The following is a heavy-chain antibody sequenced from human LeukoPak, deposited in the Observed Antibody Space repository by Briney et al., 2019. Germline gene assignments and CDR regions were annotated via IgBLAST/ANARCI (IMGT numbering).Heavy chain of an antibody. CDR2: ISSGSTYM. J-gene: IGHJ4*02. Sequence: KSGGSLRLSCAVSGFTFSNYSMNWVRQAPGKGLEWVSSISSGSTYMYYADSVKGRFTISRDNAKNSLYLQMNSLRVEDTAVYYCAKDLWFGELSFDYWGQGTLVTVSS. V-gene: IGHV3-21*01. CDR1: GFTFSNYS. CDR3: AKDLWFGELSFDY. D-gene: IGHD3-10*01.